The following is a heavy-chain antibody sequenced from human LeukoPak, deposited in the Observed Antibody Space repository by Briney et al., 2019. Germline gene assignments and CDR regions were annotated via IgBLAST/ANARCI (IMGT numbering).Heavy chain of an antibody. Sequence: GGSLRLSCAASGFTFSSYWMSWVRQAPGKGLEWVANIKQDGSEKYYVDSVKGRFTISRDNAKNSLYLQMNSLRAEDTAVYYCARGHYGEYYYYMDVWGKGTTVTISS. CDR1: GFTFSSYW. CDR3: ARGHYGEYYYYMDV. D-gene: IGHD3-10*01. CDR2: IKQDGSEK. V-gene: IGHV3-7*01. J-gene: IGHJ6*03.